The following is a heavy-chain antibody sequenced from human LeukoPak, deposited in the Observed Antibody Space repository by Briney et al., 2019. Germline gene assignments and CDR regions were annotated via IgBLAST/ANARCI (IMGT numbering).Heavy chain of an antibody. CDR3: ARDYSGYDSGFDY. V-gene: IGHV3-21*01. J-gene: IGHJ4*02. Sequence: GGSLRLSCAAPGFTFSSYSMNWVRQAPGKGLEWVSSISSSSSYIYYADSVKGRFTISRDNAKNSLYLQMNSLRAEDTAVYYCARDYSGYDSGFDYWGQGTLVTVSS. CDR2: ISSSSSYI. D-gene: IGHD5-12*01. CDR1: GFTFSSYS.